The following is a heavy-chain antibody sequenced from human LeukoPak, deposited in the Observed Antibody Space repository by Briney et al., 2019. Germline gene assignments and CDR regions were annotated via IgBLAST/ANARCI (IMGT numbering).Heavy chain of an antibody. CDR3: ARGRNYYYGMDV. J-gene: IGHJ6*02. CDR2: ISSSGSTI. Sequence: GGSLRLSCAASGFTFSSYEMNWVRQAPGKGPEWVSYISSSGSTIYYADSVKGRFTISRDNAKNSLYLQMSSLRAEDTAVYYCARGRNYYYGMDVWGQGTTVTVSS. CDR1: GFTFSSYE. V-gene: IGHV3-48*03.